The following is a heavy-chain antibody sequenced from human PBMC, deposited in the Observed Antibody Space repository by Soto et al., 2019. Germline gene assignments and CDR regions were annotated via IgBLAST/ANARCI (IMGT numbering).Heavy chain of an antibody. J-gene: IGHJ4*02. CDR1: CGSISNHY. D-gene: IGHD7-27*01. V-gene: IGHV4-59*11. CDR3: TRANWYSEY. Sequence: QVKLQESGPGLVKPSETLSLTCSVSCGSISNHYWSWIRHPPGKGLEWIGYLYYNGNTNYNPSLKSRVTMSVDTSRTQISLKLTPVPAADTAVYYCTRANWYSEYWGQGTLVTVSS. CDR2: LYYNGNT.